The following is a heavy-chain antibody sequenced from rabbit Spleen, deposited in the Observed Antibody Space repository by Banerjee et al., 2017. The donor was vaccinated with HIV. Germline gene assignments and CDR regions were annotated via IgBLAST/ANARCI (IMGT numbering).Heavy chain of an antibody. V-gene: IGHV1S45*01. Sequence: QERLVESGGGLVKPEGSLKLSCTASGFSFSNKAVMCWVRQAPGKGLEWIACINAVTGKAVYASWAKGRFTFSKTSSTTVTLQMTSLTAADTATYFCARDAAGREDFNLWGPGTLVTVS. J-gene: IGHJ4*01. CDR2: INAVTGKA. D-gene: IGHD4-2*01. CDR3: ARDAAGREDFNL. CDR1: GFSFSNKAV.